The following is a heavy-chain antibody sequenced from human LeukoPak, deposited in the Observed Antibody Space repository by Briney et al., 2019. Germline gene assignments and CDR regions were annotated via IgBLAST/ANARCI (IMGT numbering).Heavy chain of an antibody. D-gene: IGHD3-10*01. V-gene: IGHV3-74*01. CDR1: GVTFDYYG. Sequence: GGSLRLSCVDSGVTFDYYGMSWVRQIPGKGLVWVSRINSDGSSTSYADSVKGRFTISRDNAKNTLYLQMNSLRAEDTAVYYCAYSVYGSGSYYAPPLFDYWGQGTLVTVSS. J-gene: IGHJ4*02. CDR2: INSDGSST. CDR3: AYSVYGSGSYYAPPLFDY.